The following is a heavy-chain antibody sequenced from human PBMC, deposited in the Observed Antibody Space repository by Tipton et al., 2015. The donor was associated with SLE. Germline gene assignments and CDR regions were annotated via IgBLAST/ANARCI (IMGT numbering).Heavy chain of an antibody. J-gene: IGHJ3*02. Sequence: QLVQSGPEVKMPGASVKVSCEASGSTFTSLDITWVRQAPGQGLEWMGGIIPIFGTANYAQKFQGRVTITADESTSTAYMELSSLRSEDTAVYYCARDLAMAPRSAFDIWGQGTMVTVSS. CDR2: IIPIFGTA. CDR1: GSTFTSLD. CDR3: ARDLAMAPRSAFDI. D-gene: IGHD6-6*01. V-gene: IGHV1-69*01.